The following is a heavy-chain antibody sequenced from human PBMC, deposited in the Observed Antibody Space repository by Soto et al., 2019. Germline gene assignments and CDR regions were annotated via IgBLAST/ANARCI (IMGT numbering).Heavy chain of an antibody. CDR1: GGTFSSYT. Sequence: GASVKVSCKASGGTFSSYTISWVRQAPGQGLEWMGRIIPILGIANYAQKFQGRVTITADKSTSTAYMELSSLRSEDTAVYYCARCEGTNGVREGDAFDIWGQGTMVTVSS. CDR3: ARCEGTNGVREGDAFDI. V-gene: IGHV1-69*02. CDR2: IIPILGIA. J-gene: IGHJ3*02. D-gene: IGHD2-8*01.